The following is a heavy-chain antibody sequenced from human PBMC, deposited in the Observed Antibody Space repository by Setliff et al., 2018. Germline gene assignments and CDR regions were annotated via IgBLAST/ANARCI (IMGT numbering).Heavy chain of an antibody. V-gene: IGHV3-48*03. CDR3: ARDSSSSLYSPRQYYFDY. CDR2: ISSSGSTI. J-gene: IGHJ4*02. CDR1: GFIFSSYE. Sequence: PGGSLRLSCTGSGFIFSSYEMNWVRQAPGKGLEWVSYISSSGSTIYYADSVKGRFTISRDNAKRSLYLQMNSLRAEDTAIYYCARDSSSSLYSPRQYYFDYWGQGTLVTVSS. D-gene: IGHD6-13*01.